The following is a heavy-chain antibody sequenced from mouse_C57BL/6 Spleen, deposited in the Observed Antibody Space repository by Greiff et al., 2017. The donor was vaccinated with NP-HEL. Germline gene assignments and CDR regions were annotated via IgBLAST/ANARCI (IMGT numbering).Heavy chain of an antibody. V-gene: IGHV1-39*01. J-gene: IGHJ3*01. CDR3: AREWGYSPFAY. CDR1: GYSFTDYN. CDR2: INPNYGTT. Sequence: EVKLVESGPELVKPGASVKISCKASGYSFTDYNMNWVKQSNGKSLEWIGVINPNYGTTTYNQKFKGKATLTVDQSSSTAYMQLNSLTSEDSAVYYCAREWGYSPFAYWGQGTLVTVSA. D-gene: IGHD2-12*01.